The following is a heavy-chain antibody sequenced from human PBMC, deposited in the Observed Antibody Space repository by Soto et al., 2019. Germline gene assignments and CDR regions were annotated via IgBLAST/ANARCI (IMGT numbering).Heavy chain of an antibody. CDR3: ARDMGIASGGGFDF. J-gene: IGHJ4*02. CDR1: GDSIRDYY. CDR2: IFESGHT. Sequence: QVQLQESGPGLVKPSETLSLTCTVSGDSIRDYYWSWIRQPPGKGLEWIGFIFESGHTNHNPSLKSRVTMSGDTSKNQFSLKLKSVTAAGTAVDFFARDMGIASGGGFDFWGQGIPVSVSS. D-gene: IGHD6-13*01. V-gene: IGHV4-59*01.